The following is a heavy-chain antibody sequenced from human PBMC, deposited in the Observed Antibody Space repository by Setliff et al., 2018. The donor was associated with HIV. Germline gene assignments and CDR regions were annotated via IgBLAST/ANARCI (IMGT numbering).Heavy chain of an antibody. CDR3: ARGLGGYCSSVSCYEADH. CDR2: IGTAGDT. Sequence: GGSLRLSCAASGFTFSIYDMHWVRQPTGKPLEWVSTIGTAGDTYYSGSVKGRFTISRESAKNSVYLQMNSLRAGDTAVYYCARGLGGYCSSVSCYEADHWGQGTLVTVSS. V-gene: IGHV3-13*01. D-gene: IGHD2-2*01. CDR1: GFTFSIYD. J-gene: IGHJ5*02.